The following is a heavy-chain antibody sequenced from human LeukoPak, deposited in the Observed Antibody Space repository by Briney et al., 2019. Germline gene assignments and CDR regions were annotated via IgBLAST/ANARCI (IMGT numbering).Heavy chain of an antibody. CDR3: ARDSHDSSGYNWFDP. CDR1: GGSISSYY. J-gene: IGHJ5*02. CDR2: IYYSGST. Sequence: PSETLSLTCTVSGGSISSYYWSWIRQPPGKGLEWIGYIYYSGSTNYNPSLKSRVTISVDTSKNQFSLKLSSVTAADTAVYYCARDSHDSSGYNWFDPWGQGTLVTVSS. V-gene: IGHV4-59*01. D-gene: IGHD3-22*01.